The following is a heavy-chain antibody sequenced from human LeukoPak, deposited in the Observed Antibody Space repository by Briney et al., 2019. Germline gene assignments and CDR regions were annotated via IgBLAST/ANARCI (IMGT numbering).Heavy chain of an antibody. Sequence: SETLSLTCAVYGGSFSGYYWSWIRQPPGKGLEWIGEINHSGSTYYNPSLKSRVTISVDRSKNQFSLKLSSVTAADTAVYYCARDRYGDHTYFDYWGQGTLVTVSS. CDR1: GGSFSGYY. J-gene: IGHJ4*02. V-gene: IGHV4-34*01. D-gene: IGHD4-17*01. CDR3: ARDRYGDHTYFDY. CDR2: INHSGST.